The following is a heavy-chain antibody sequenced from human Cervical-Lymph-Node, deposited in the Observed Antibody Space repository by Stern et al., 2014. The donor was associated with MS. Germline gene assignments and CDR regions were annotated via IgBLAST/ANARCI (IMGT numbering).Heavy chain of an antibody. Sequence: EVQLVESGAEVKKPGESLKISCKGSGYTFTNNWIAWVRQMPGKGLEWMGIIYPDDSDIRYSPSLQGQGTLSAAKSISTAYLQWSSLKAADSAVYYWARPPPRRKWDDPNYGMDVWGQGTTVTVSS. CDR1: GYTFTNNW. CDR3: ARPPPRRKWDDPNYGMDV. CDR2: IYPDDSDI. D-gene: IGHD1-1*01. J-gene: IGHJ6*02. V-gene: IGHV5-51*03.